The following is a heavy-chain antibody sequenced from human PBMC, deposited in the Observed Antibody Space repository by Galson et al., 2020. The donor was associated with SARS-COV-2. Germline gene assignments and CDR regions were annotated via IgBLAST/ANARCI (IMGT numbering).Heavy chain of an antibody. CDR3: TRASILGVREDYYYGMDV. J-gene: IGHJ6*02. CDR1: GISVKRGHF. Sequence: SQTLSLTCAVSGISVKRGHFWGWIRQPPGKGLEWIGNFYQDGTSYYNPSLKSRVTISIDTSTNLISLKLNSVTAADTAVYYCTRASILGVREDYYYGMDVWGLGTTVTVSS. D-gene: IGHD1-26*01. V-gene: IGHV4-38-2*01. CDR2: FYQDGTS.